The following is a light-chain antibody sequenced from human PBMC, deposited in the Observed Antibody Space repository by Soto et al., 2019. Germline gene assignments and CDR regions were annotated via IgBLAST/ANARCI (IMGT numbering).Light chain of an antibody. CDR2: LAS. CDR1: QSITNNY. V-gene: IGKV3-20*01. J-gene: IGKJ3*01. Sequence: EIVLTQSPGTLSLSLGERATLSCRASQSITNNYLAWYHQKPGQAPRLLIYLASNRAAGIPDRFSGSGSGADFTLTINSLEPEDFALYHCHQYGSSPFTFGQGTKVDIK. CDR3: HQYGSSPFT.